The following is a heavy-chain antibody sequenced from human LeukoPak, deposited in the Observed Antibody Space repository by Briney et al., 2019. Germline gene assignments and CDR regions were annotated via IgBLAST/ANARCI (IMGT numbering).Heavy chain of an antibody. V-gene: IGHV4-34*01. CDR1: GGSFSGYY. Sequence: SETLSLTCAVYGGSFSGYYWSWIRQPPGKGLEWIGEINHSGSTNYNPSLKSRVTISVDTSKNQFSLKLSSVTAADTAVYYCARANGETTMIDAFDIWSQGTMVTVSS. D-gene: IGHD3-22*01. CDR2: INHSGST. J-gene: IGHJ3*02. CDR3: ARANGETTMIDAFDI.